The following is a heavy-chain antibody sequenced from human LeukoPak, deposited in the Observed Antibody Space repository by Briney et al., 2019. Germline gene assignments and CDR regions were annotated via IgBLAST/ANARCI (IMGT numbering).Heavy chain of an antibody. J-gene: IGHJ4*02. Sequence: GGSLRLSCVAPGFIFDDYAMHWVRHAPGKGLEWASGISWNSGRIGYADSVKGRFTISRDNAKKSLYLQMNSLRAEDTALYYCGKDMASMVRGVIDFWGQGTLVTVSS. V-gene: IGHV3-9*01. D-gene: IGHD3-10*01. CDR2: ISWNSGRI. CDR3: GKDMASMVRGVIDF. CDR1: GFIFDDYA.